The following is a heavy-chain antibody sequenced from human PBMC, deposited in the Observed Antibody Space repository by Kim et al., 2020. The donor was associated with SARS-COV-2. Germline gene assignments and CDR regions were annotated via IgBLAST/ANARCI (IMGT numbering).Heavy chain of an antibody. CDR2: ISGSGGST. CDR1: GFTFSSYA. CDR3: AKDGLPPRFLAGSDAFDI. D-gene: IGHD2-15*01. J-gene: IGHJ3*02. Sequence: GGSLRLSCAASGFTFSSYAMSWVRQAPGKGLEWVSAISGSGGSTYYADSVKGRFTISRDNSKNTLYLQMNSLRAEDTAVYYCAKDGLPPRFLAGSDAFDIWGQGTMVTVSS. V-gene: IGHV3-23*01.